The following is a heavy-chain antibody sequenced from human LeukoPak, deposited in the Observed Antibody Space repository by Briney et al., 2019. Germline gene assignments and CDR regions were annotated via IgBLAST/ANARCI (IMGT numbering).Heavy chain of an antibody. V-gene: IGHV4-39*07. CDR3: ARIPDAFDI. CDR1: GGSISSGSYS. CDR2: IYHSGST. Sequence: SETLSLTCSVSGGSISSGSYSWGWIRQPPGKGLECIATIYHSGSTYYNPSLKSRVIISIDTSKNQFSLKLSSVTAVDTAVYYCARIPDAFDIWGQGTMVTVSS. J-gene: IGHJ3*02.